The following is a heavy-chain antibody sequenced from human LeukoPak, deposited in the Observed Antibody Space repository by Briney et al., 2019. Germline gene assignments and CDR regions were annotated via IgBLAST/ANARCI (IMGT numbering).Heavy chain of an antibody. CDR2: INPNSGGT. D-gene: IGHD6-19*01. Sequence: ASVKVSCKASGYTFTGYYMHWVRQAPGQGLEWMGWINPNSGGTNYAQKFQGRVTMTRDTSISTAYMELSRLRSDDTAVYYCARDPVAFYSSGPHGDIWGQGTMVTVSS. CDR3: ARDPVAFYSSGPHGDI. CDR1: GYTFTGYY. J-gene: IGHJ3*02. V-gene: IGHV1-2*02.